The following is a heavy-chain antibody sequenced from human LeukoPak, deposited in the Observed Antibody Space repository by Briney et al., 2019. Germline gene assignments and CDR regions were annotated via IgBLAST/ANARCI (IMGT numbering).Heavy chain of an antibody. D-gene: IGHD4-23*01. CDR3: SKGAGRLRWYSIDY. J-gene: IGHJ4*02. V-gene: IGHV3-23*01. CDR1: GVTFSSYA. CDR2: ISGDGYST. Sequence: GGSLRLSCAASGVTFSSYATSWVRQAPGKGLEWVSAISGDGYSTYYADSVRGRFTISRDNSKNTLYLQMNSLGAEDTAVYYCSKGAGRLRWYSIDYWGQGTLVTVSS.